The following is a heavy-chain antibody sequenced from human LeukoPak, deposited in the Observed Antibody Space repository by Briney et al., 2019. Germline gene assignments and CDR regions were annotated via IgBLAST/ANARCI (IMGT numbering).Heavy chain of an antibody. Sequence: GRSLRLSCAASGFTFSSYGMHWVRQAPGKGLEWVAVISYDGSNKYYADSVKGRFTISRDNSKNTLYLQMNSLRAEDTAVYYCAKEEEDVDYGDSKLGTEYFQHWGQGTLVTVSS. CDR2: ISYDGSNK. J-gene: IGHJ1*01. V-gene: IGHV3-30*18. CDR1: GFTFSSYG. D-gene: IGHD4-17*01. CDR3: AKEEEDVDYGDSKLGTEYFQH.